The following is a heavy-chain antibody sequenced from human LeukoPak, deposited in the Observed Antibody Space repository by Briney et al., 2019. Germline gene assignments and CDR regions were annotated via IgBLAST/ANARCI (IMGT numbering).Heavy chain of an antibody. V-gene: IGHV4-38-2*01. CDR1: GYSISSGYY. Sequence: SETLSLTCAVSGYSISSGYYWGWIRQPPGKGLEWIGSIYHSGSTYYSPSLKSRVTISVDTSKNQFSLKLSSVTAADTAVYYCAREGGGYCSGGSGPYGMDVWGKGTTVTVSS. J-gene: IGHJ6*04. CDR3: AREGGGYCSGGSGPYGMDV. D-gene: IGHD2-15*01. CDR2: IYHSGST.